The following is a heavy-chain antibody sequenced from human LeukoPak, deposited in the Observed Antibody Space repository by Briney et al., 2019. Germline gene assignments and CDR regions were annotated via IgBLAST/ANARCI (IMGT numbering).Heavy chain of an antibody. CDR3: ARDGSPSVYCFGY. D-gene: IGHD1-26*01. CDR2: ISSSSSSTI. V-gene: IGHV3-48*04. J-gene: IGHJ4*02. CDR1: GFTFSSYN. Sequence: GGSLRLSCAASGFTFSSYNMNWVRQAPGKGLEWVSSISSSSSSTIHYADSVKGRFTISRDNTKNSLYLQMNSLRAEDTAVYYCARDGSPSVYCFGYWGQGTLVTVSS.